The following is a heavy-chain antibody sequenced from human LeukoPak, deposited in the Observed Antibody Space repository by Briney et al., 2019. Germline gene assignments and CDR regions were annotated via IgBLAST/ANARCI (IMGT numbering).Heavy chain of an antibody. Sequence: GGSLRLSCATSGFTFTDYYMSWIRQAPGKGLEWVSYISVSGTTMYYADSVKGRFTLSRDNAKNSLYLQMNSLRAEDTAVYYCAKIPQWLVMGYFDYWGQGTLVTVSS. CDR3: AKIPQWLVMGYFDY. D-gene: IGHD6-19*01. V-gene: IGHV3-11*01. J-gene: IGHJ4*02. CDR2: ISVSGTTM. CDR1: GFTFTDYY.